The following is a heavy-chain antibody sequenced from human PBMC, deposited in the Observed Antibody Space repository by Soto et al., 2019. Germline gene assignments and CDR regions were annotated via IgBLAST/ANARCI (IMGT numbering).Heavy chain of an antibody. V-gene: IGHV3-33*01. J-gene: IGHJ4*02. D-gene: IGHD6-13*01. CDR2: TWYDGTKE. CDR1: GFTFSAYG. CDR3: ARDNTRSWSPGY. Sequence: GGSLRLSCTASGFTFSAYGMHWVRQAPGKGLEWVAVTWYDGTKEYYTDSVKGRFTVSRDKSKNTVYLQMNSLRAEDTGVYYCARDNTRSWSPGYWGQGT.